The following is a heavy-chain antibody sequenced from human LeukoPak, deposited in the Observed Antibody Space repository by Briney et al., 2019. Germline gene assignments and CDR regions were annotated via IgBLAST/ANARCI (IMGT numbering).Heavy chain of an antibody. CDR1: GYTFTSYD. V-gene: IGHV1-8*01. CDR2: MNPNSGNT. J-gene: IGHJ4*02. Sequence: ASVKVSCKASGYTFTSYDINWVRQATGQGLEWMGWMNPNSGNTGYAQKFQGRVTMTRNTSISTAYMELSSLRSEDTAVYYCARAPIAAAGVPTGYYFDYWGQGTLVTVSS. D-gene: IGHD6-13*01. CDR3: ARAPIAAAGVPTGYYFDY.